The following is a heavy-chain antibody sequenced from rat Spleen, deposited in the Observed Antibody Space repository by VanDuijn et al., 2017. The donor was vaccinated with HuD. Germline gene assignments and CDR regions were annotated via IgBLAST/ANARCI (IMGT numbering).Heavy chain of an antibody. CDR3: ARRYDFDY. V-gene: IGHV5-25*01. J-gene: IGHJ2*01. D-gene: IGHD2-1*01. CDR2: ITNSGGST. CDR1: GFTFSNYY. Sequence: EVQLVESGGGLVQPGRSLKLSCTTSGFTFSNYYMAWVRQAPTKGLEWVASITNSGGSTYYRDSVKGRFTISRDNAKNTLYLQMNSLRSEDTATYYCARRYDFDYWGQGVMVTVSS.